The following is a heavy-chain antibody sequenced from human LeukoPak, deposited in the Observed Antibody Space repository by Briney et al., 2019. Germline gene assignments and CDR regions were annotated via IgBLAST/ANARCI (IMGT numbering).Heavy chain of an antibody. D-gene: IGHD3-22*01. V-gene: IGHV5-51*01. J-gene: IGHJ4*02. Sequence: GESLKISCKGSGYSFTSYWIGWVRQMRGKGLEWMGIISPGDSDTRYSPSFQGQVTISADKSISTAYLQWSSLKASDTAMYYCARQYGYSYGSYYYDSSGYYYWGQGTLVTVSS. CDR1: GYSFTSYW. CDR3: ARQYGYSYGSYYYDSSGYYY. CDR2: ISPGDSDT.